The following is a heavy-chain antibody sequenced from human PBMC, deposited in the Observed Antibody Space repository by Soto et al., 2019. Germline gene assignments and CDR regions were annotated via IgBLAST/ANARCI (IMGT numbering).Heavy chain of an antibody. CDR3: ARGSGHIPAG. V-gene: IGHV1-69*02. J-gene: IGHJ4*02. CDR2: IIPILGIA. CDR1: GGTFSSYT. Sequence: QVQLVQSGAEVKKPGSSVKVSCKASGGTFSSYTISWVRHAPGQGLEWMGRIIPILGIANYAQKFQGRVTITDDKSTSTAYMELSSLRSEDTAVYYCARGSGHIPAGWGQGTLVTVSS. D-gene: IGHD2-21*01.